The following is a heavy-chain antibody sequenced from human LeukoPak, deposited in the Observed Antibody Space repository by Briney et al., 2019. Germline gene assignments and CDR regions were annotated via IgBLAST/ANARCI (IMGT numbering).Heavy chain of an antibody. CDR3: ARDVVAALGSFDY. V-gene: IGHV4-59*12. CDR2: IYYSGST. D-gene: IGHD2-2*01. J-gene: IGHJ4*02. CDR1: GGSISSYY. Sequence: SETLSLTCTVSGGSISSYYWSWIRQPPGKGLEWIGYIYYSGSTNYNPSLKSRVTMSVDTSKNQFSLKLSSVTAADTAVYYCARDVVAALGSFDYWGQGTLVTVSS.